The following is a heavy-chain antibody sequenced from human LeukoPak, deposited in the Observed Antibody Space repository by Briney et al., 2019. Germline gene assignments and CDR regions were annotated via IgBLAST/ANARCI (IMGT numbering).Heavy chain of an antibody. D-gene: IGHD3-22*01. V-gene: IGHV4-61*01. J-gene: IGHJ3*02. CDR3: ATYYYDGTGYYYRGFHI. Sequence: SQTLSLTCTVSGGSISSGSYYWSWIRQSPGKGLEWIGYIYYSGSTNYNPSLKSRVTMSVDTSKSQFSLELSSVTAAETAVYYCATYYYDGTGYYYRGFHIWGQGTMVSVSS. CDR1: GGSISSGSYY. CDR2: IYYSGST.